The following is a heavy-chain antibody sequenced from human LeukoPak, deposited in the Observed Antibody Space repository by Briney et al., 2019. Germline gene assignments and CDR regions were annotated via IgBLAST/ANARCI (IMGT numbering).Heavy chain of an antibody. Sequence: PSETLSLTCAVYGGSFSGYYWSWIRQPPGKGMEWIGEINHSGSTNYNPSLKSQVTISVDTSKNQFSLKLSSVTAADTAVYYCARRGSGSYPYWGQGTLVTVSS. J-gene: IGHJ4*02. D-gene: IGHD3-10*01. CDR3: ARRGSGSYPY. CDR2: INHSGST. V-gene: IGHV4-34*01. CDR1: GGSFSGYY.